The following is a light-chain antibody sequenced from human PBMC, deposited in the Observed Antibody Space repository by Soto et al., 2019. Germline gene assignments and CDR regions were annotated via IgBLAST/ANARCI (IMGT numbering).Light chain of an antibody. J-gene: IGLJ1*01. CDR2: EVS. CDR3: SSYTSSSTRV. V-gene: IGLV2-14*01. Sequence: QSVLTQPASASGSPGQSITISCTGTRSDVGGYNYVSWYQQHPGKAPKLMIYEVSNRPSGVSNRFSGSKSGNTASLTISGLQAEDEADYYCSSYTSSSTRVFGTGTKLTFL. CDR1: RSDVGGYNY.